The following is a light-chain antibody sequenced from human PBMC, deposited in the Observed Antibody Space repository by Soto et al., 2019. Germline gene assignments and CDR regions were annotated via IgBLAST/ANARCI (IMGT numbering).Light chain of an antibody. J-gene: IGKJ3*01. CDR1: QSVTSN. V-gene: IGKV3-15*01. Sequence: EIVMTQSPATLSVSPGERATLSCRASQSVTSNLAWYQQKPGQAPRLLIYGASTRATGIPARFSGSGSGTEFTITISSLQSEDFAFYYCQQYNNWPGTFGPGTKVDI. CDR3: QQYNNWPGT. CDR2: GAS.